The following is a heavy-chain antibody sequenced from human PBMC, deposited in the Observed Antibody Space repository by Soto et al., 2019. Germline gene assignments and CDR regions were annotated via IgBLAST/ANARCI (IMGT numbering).Heavy chain of an antibody. CDR1: GFTFSSYG. Sequence: QVQLVESGGGVVQPGRSLRLSCAASGFTFSSYGMHWVRQAPGKGLEWVAVISYDGSNKYYADSVKGRFTISRDNSKNSLYLQMNCLRAEDTAVYYCAKDYELLPYYYYYYGMDVWGQGTTVTVSS. CDR2: ISYDGSNK. J-gene: IGHJ6*02. D-gene: IGHD1-7*01. CDR3: AKDYELLPYYYYYYGMDV. V-gene: IGHV3-30*18.